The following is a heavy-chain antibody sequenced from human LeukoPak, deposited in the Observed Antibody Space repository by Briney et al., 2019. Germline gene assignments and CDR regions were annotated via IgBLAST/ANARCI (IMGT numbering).Heavy chain of an antibody. D-gene: IGHD3-10*01. CDR2: IYYSGST. V-gene: IGHV4-59*08. CDR3: ARRVAAVGEHYFDY. CDR1: GGSISNYY. Sequence: SETLSLTCTVSGGSISNYYWSWIRQPPGKGLEWIGYIYYSGSTTYNPSLKSRITISVDTSKNQFSLKLSSVTAADTAVYYCARRVAAVGEHYFDYWGQGTLVTVSS. J-gene: IGHJ4*02.